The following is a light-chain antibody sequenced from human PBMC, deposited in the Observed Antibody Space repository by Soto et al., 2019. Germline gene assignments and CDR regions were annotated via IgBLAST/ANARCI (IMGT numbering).Light chain of an antibody. CDR3: QHYNSYSEA. J-gene: IGKJ1*01. CDR2: KAS. CDR1: QGIRND. V-gene: IGKV1-5*03. Sequence: IQMTQSPSSLSASLGDRVTITCRASQGIRNDLGWYQQKPGKAPKILIYKASTLKSGVPSRFSGSGAGTEFTLTISSLQPDDFATYYCQHYNSYSEAFGQGTKVDIK.